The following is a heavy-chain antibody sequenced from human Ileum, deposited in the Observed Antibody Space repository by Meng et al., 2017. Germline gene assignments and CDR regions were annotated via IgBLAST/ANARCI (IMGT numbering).Heavy chain of an antibody. V-gene: IGHV3-23*01. J-gene: IGHJ4*02. CDR2: ISASGDST. Sequence: EVEFWQSGGGWVVWGGSLGLSCAASGFPLSFYAMGWVRQAPGQGLELVSAISASGDSTYYAESVKGRFTVSRDNSKYTLYLQMESLRAEDTAMYYCAFDFWGQGTLVTVSS. CDR3: AFDF. CDR1: GFPLSFYA.